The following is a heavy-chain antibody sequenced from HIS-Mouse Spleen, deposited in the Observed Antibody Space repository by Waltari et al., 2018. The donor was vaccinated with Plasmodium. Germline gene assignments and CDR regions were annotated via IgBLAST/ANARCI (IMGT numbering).Heavy chain of an antibody. D-gene: IGHD2-2*03. CDR1: GGSISSSSYY. Sequence: QLQLQESGPGLVKPSETLSLTCTVSGGSISSSSYYWGWIRQPPGKGLEWIGSIYYSGITDYHPSLKGRVTISVDTSKNQFSLKLSSVTAADTAVYDCAGVAYGYCSSTSCYACWFDPWGQGTLVTVSS. V-gene: IGHV4-39*07. CDR2: IYYSGIT. J-gene: IGHJ5*02. CDR3: AGVAYGYCSSTSCYACWFDP.